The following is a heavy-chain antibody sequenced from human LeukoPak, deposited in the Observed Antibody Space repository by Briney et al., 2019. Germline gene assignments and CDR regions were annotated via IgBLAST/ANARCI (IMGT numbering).Heavy chain of an antibody. CDR2: TWYDGSNK. J-gene: IGHJ6*02. Sequence: PGGSLRLSCTASGFTFRNYVMSWVRQAPGKGLEWVAATWYDGSNKYYADSVKGRFTISRDNSKNTLYLQMNSLRAEDTAVYFCARGGHCSTTSCSNYDGMDVWGQGTTLTVSS. V-gene: IGHV3-33*08. CDR1: GFTFRNYV. CDR3: ARGGHCSTTSCSNYDGMDV. D-gene: IGHD2-2*01.